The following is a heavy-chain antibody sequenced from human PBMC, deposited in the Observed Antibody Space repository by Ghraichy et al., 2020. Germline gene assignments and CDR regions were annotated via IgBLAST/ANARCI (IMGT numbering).Heavy chain of an antibody. CDR1: GFTFSSYS. Sequence: GGSLRLSCAASGFTFSSYSMNWVRQAPGKGLEWVSSISSSSSYIYYADSVKGRFTISRDNAKNSLYLQMNSLRAEDTAVYYCARDLDLEWLLFDYYGMDVWGQGTTVTVSS. D-gene: IGHD3-3*01. V-gene: IGHV3-21*01. J-gene: IGHJ6*02. CDR2: ISSSSSYI. CDR3: ARDLDLEWLLFDYYGMDV.